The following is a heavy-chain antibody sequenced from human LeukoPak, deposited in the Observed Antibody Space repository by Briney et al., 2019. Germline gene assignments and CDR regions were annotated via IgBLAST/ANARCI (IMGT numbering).Heavy chain of an antibody. J-gene: IGHJ3*01. CDR3: ARGLYDSSGWPLGAFDF. D-gene: IGHD6-19*01. V-gene: IGHV3-21*01. CDR2: ICGSGTYI. CDR1: GFTFISYC. Sequence: GGSLRLSCTASGFTFISYCMSWVRQAPGKGLEWVSSICGSGTYIYYADSLKGRFTISRDNAKNSLYLQMNSLRAEDTAVYFCARGLYDSSGWPLGAFDFWGQGTMVTVSS.